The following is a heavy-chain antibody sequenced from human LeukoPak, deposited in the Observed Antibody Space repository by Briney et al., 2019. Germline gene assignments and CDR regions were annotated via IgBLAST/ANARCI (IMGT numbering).Heavy chain of an antibody. CDR1: GGSFSGYY. V-gene: IGHV4-34*01. J-gene: IGHJ5*02. D-gene: IGHD1-26*01. Sequence: PSETLSLTCAVYGGSFSGYYWSWIRQPPGEGLEWIGEINHSGSTNYNPSLKSRVTISVGTSKNQFSLKLGSVTAADTAVYYCARGLRYSGSYDPWGQGTLVTVSS. CDR3: ARGLRYSGSYDP. CDR2: INHSGST.